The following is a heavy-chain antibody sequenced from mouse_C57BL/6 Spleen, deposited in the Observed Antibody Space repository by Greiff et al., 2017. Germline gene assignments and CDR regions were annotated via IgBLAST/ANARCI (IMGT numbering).Heavy chain of an antibody. Sequence: VQLQQSGAELVRPGTSVKVSCKASGYAFTNYLIEWVKQRPGQGLEWIGVINPGSGGTNYNEKFKGKATLTAAKSSSTAYMQLSSLTSEDSAVYFCARWSYDYVFDYWGQGTTLAVSS. CDR1: GYAFTNYL. CDR3: ARWSYDYVFDY. J-gene: IGHJ2*01. CDR2: INPGSGGT. V-gene: IGHV1-54*01. D-gene: IGHD2-4*01.